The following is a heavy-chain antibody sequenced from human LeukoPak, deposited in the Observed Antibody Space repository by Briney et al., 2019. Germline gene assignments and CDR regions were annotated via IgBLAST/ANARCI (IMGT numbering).Heavy chain of an antibody. V-gene: IGHV3-23*01. D-gene: IGHD3-10*01. Sequence: PGGSLRLSCAASGFTFSNFLMTWVRQAPGKGPEWVSAISGSGGDTYYADSVKGRFTISRDNSKNTLHLQMNSLRAEDTAVYYCAKDLLVYDYWGQGTLVTVSS. CDR3: AKDLLVYDY. J-gene: IGHJ4*02. CDR1: GFTFSNFL. CDR2: ISGSGGDT.